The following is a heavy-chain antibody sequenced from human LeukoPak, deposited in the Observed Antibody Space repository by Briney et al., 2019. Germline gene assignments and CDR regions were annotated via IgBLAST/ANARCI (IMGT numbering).Heavy chain of an antibody. J-gene: IGHJ4*02. Sequence: NPGGSLRLSCAASGFTFSSYNMNWVRQAPGKGLEWVSSITSDSRYMYYADSVKGRFTISRDNAKNSLFLQMNSLRAEDTALYYCARDRGNGFNSYFFDYWGQGTLVTVSS. V-gene: IGHV3-21*01. CDR2: ITSDSRYM. CDR1: GFTFSSYN. CDR3: ARDRGNGFNSYFFDY. D-gene: IGHD5-24*01.